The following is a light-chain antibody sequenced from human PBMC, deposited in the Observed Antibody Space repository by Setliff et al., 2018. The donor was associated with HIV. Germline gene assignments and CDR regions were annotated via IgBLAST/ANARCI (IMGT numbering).Light chain of an antibody. CDR2: DVS. J-gene: IGLJ1*01. Sequence: QSVLTQPASVSGSPGQSITISCTGTSSXXGSYNYVSWYQQHPGKAPKLIIYDVSNRPSGVSNRFSGSKSGNTASLTISGLQAEDEADYYCSSYTSSSTPYVFGTGTKVTVL. V-gene: IGLV2-14*03. CDR3: SSYTSSSTPYV. CDR1: SSXXGSYNY.